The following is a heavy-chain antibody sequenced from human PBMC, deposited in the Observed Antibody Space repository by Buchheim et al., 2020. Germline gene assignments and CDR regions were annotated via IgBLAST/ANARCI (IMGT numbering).Heavy chain of an antibody. J-gene: IGHJ4*02. D-gene: IGHD2-15*01. Sequence: QVQLVESGGGVVQPGRSLRLSCAASGFTFSSYGMHWARQAPGKGLEWVAFIRYDGSNKYYADSVKGRFTISRDNSKNTLYLQMNSLRAEDTAVYYCAKDAVVAAEYYFDYWGQGTL. V-gene: IGHV3-30*02. CDR3: AKDAVVAAEYYFDY. CDR1: GFTFSSYG. CDR2: IRYDGSNK.